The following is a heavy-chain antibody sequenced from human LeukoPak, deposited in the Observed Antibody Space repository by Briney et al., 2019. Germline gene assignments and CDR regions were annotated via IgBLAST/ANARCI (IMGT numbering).Heavy chain of an antibody. D-gene: IGHD6-13*01. V-gene: IGHV3-21*01. Sequence: PGGSLRLSCAASGFTFSSYAMSWVRQAPGKGLEWVSSISSSSSYIYYADSVKGRFTISRDNAKNSLYLQMNSLRAEDTAVYYCARDAYSSSWYVSYYYYGMDVWGQGTTVTVSS. J-gene: IGHJ6*02. CDR2: ISSSSSYI. CDR3: ARDAYSSSWYVSYYYYGMDV. CDR1: GFTFSSYA.